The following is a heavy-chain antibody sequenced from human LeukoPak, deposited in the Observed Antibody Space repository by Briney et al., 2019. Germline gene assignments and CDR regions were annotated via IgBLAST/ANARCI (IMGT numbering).Heavy chain of an antibody. Sequence: GGSLRLSCAASALTVSSNYMSWVRQAPGKGLKWVSAIIGSGGSTYYADSVKGRFTISRDNSKNTLYLQMNSLRAEDTAVYYCAKDLRGSSMVRGVSYYFDYWGQGTLVTVSS. CDR2: IIGSGGST. D-gene: IGHD3-10*01. CDR1: ALTVSSNY. J-gene: IGHJ4*02. V-gene: IGHV3-23*01. CDR3: AKDLRGSSMVRGVSYYFDY.